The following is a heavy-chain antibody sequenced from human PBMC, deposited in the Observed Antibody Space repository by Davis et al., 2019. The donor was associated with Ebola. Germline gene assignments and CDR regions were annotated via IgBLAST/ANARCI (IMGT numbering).Heavy chain of an antibody. V-gene: IGHV3-7*01. CDR1: GFTLSTYW. CDR3: ARELLGGAHNGDY. D-gene: IGHD1-1*01. Sequence: GGSLRLSCAASGFTLSTYWMMWVRQAPGKGLEWVASIKDDGSEEYYVDSVKGRFTVSRDNAKNSLYLQTYSPRAEDTAVYYCARELLGGAHNGDYWGQGTVVTVSS. CDR2: IKDDGSEE. J-gene: IGHJ4*02.